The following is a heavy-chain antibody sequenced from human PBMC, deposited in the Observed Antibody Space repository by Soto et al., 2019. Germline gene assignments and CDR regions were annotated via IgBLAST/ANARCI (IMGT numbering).Heavy chain of an antibody. CDR1: GFTFSNSA. D-gene: IGHD2-21*01. CDR3: ALVRGWFDP. J-gene: IGHJ5*02. V-gene: IGHV1-58*01. Sequence: SVKVSCKASGFTFSNSAVQWVRQARGQRLEWIGWIVVGSGSTNYAQNFQERVTITRDMSTSTAYMQLSSLTFEDTAFYYCALVRGWFDPWGQGTLVTVSS. CDR2: IVVGSGST.